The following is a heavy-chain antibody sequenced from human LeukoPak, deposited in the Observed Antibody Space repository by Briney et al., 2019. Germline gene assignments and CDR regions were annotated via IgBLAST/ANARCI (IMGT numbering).Heavy chain of an antibody. CDR1: GGSFSGYY. D-gene: IGHD2-2*01. Sequence: PSETLSLTCPVYGGSFSGYYWSWIRQPPGKGLEWIGEINHSGSTNYNPSLKSRVTISVDTSKNQFSLKLSSVTAADTAVYYCARRGVVPAARRQFDYWGQGTLVTVPS. J-gene: IGHJ4*02. CDR3: ARRGVVPAARRQFDY. V-gene: IGHV4-34*01. CDR2: INHSGST.